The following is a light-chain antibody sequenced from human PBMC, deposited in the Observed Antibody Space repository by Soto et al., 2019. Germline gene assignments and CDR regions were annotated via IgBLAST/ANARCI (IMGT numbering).Light chain of an antibody. CDR3: QQLNTYPLT. CDR2: DAS. CDR1: QDINSH. Sequence: IQLTQSPSSLSASVGDRVTITCRASQDINSHLVWFHQKPGEAPKLLIYDASTLQSGVPSRFSGSGSGTDFTLTISSLQPEDFATYYCQQLNTYPLTFGGGTKVEI. J-gene: IGKJ4*02. V-gene: IGKV1-9*01.